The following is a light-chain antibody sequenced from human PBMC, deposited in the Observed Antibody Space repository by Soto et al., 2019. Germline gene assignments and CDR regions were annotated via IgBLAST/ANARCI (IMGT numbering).Light chain of an antibody. CDR1: QSISTW. V-gene: IGKV1-5*01. Sequence: DIQMTQCPSTLPASVGDRVTITCRANQSISTWLAWYQQKPGKAPKLLIYDASSLESGVPSRFSGSGSGTEFTLTISSLQPDDFATYYCQQYNSYRTFGQGTKVDIK. J-gene: IGKJ1*01. CDR3: QQYNSYRT. CDR2: DAS.